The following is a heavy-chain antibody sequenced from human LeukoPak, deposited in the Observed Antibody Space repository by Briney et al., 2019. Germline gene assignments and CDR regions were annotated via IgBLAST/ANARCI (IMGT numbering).Heavy chain of an antibody. V-gene: IGHV1-69*06. CDR3: ARGWDYDSGGRPTAYVY. CDR2: IIPIFGTA. J-gene: IGHJ4*02. CDR1: GGTFSNYA. Sequence: ASVKVSCKASGGTFSNYAIDWVRQAPGQGLEWMGGIIPIFGTANYAQKFQGRVTITADKSTSTVYMELNSLKSEDTAVYHCARGWDYDSGGRPTAYVYWGQGTLVTVSS. D-gene: IGHD3-22*01.